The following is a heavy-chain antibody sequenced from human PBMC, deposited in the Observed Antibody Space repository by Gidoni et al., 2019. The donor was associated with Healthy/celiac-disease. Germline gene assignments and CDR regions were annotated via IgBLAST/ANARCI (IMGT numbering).Heavy chain of an antibody. V-gene: IGHV3-53*01. CDR1: GFTVSSNY. Sequence: EVQLVESGGGLLQPGGSLRLSCAASGFTVSSNYMSWVRQAPGKGLEWVSGIYSGGSTYYADAVKGRFTISRDNSKNTLYLQMNSLRAEDTVVYYCARDSPKLLRGAFDIWGQGTMVTVSS. J-gene: IGHJ3*02. CDR3: ARDSPKLLRGAFDI. D-gene: IGHD2-15*01. CDR2: IYSGGST.